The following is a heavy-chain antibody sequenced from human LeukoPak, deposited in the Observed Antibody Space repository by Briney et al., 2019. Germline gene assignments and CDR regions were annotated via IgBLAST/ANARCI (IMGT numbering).Heavy chain of an antibody. J-gene: IGHJ4*02. D-gene: IGHD5-24*01. V-gene: IGHV3-23*01. CDR3: ANQAGHGFYYFDY. CDR2: ISAGAGST. CDR1: GFTFSSYA. Sequence: GGSLRLSRAASGFTFSSYAMSWVRQAPGKGLEWVSGISAGAGSTNYADSVKGRFTISRDNSKNTLYLQMNSLRAEDTAVYYCANQAGHGFYYFDYWGQGTLVTVSS.